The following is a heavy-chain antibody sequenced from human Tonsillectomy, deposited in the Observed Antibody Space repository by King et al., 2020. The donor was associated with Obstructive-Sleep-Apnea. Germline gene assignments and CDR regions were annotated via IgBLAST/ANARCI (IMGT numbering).Heavy chain of an antibody. J-gene: IGHJ4*02. V-gene: IGHV4-39*01. Sequence: VQLQESGPGLVKPSETLSLTCTVSGGSISTSSYYWGLIRQPPGKGLEYIASIYYTGTTFYNPSLKSRVTISLDTPKKQFSLKLSSVTVADTAVYYCVRHRYSYAYRVDYWGQGTLVTVSS. CDR1: GGSISTSSYY. CDR3: VRHRYSYAYRVDY. D-gene: IGHD5-18*01. CDR2: IYYTGTT.